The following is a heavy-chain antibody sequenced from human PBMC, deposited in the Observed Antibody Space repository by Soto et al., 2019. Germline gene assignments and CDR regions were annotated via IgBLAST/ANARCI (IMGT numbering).Heavy chain of an antibody. CDR3: ARVGGIAVAGYYQYGMEV. V-gene: IGHV6-1*01. J-gene: IGHJ6*02. CDR2: TYYRSKWYN. Sequence: SQTLSLTCAISGDTVSINSAAWNWIRQSPSRGLEWLGRTYYRSKWYNDYAVSVKSRITINPDTSKNQFSLQLNSVTPEDTAVYYCARVGGIAVAGYYQYGMEVWGQENTVTLS. CDR1: GDTVSINSAA. D-gene: IGHD6-19*01.